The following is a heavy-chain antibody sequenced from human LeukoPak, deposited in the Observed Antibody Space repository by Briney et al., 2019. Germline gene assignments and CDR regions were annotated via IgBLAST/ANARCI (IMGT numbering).Heavy chain of an antibody. J-gene: IGHJ4*02. CDR1: GGSITTTNY. D-gene: IGHD1-26*01. Sequence: PSETLSLTCGVSGGSITTTNYWSWVRQPPRGGLEWIGEISLAGRTRYNPSLKSRVNISIDESKNHLYLNLASVTAADTAVYYCSRESGPFCPFGHWGQGTLVAVTS. V-gene: IGHV4-4*02. CDR2: ISLAGRT. CDR3: SRESGPFCPFGH.